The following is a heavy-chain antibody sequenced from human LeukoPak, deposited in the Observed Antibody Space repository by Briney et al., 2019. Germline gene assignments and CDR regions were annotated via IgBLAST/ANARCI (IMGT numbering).Heavy chain of an antibody. CDR1: GASVNSGSSY. D-gene: IGHD6-19*01. Sequence: SETLSLTCTVSGASVNSGSSYWGWIRQPPGKRPEWIGYIYYSGSTNYNPSLKSRVTISVDTSKNQFSLKLSSVTAADTAVYYCASVRAVAGLDYWGQGTLVTVSS. CDR2: IYYSGST. J-gene: IGHJ4*02. V-gene: IGHV4-61*01. CDR3: ASVRAVAGLDY.